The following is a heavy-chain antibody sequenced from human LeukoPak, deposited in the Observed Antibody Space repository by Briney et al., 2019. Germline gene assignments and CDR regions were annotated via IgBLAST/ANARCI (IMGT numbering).Heavy chain of an antibody. D-gene: IGHD5-24*01. CDR3: ARDRVEMATWYFDL. Sequence: SETLSLTCTVSGGSISSSSYYWGWIRQPPGTGLEWIGSIYYSGSTYYNPSLKSRVTISVDTSKNQFSLKLSSVTAADTAVYYCARDRVEMATWYFDLWGRGTLVTVSS. CDR1: GGSISSSSYY. V-gene: IGHV4-39*07. J-gene: IGHJ2*01. CDR2: IYYSGST.